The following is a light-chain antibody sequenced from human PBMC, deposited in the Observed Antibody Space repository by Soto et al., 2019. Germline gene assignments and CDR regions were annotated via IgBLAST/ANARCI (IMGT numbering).Light chain of an antibody. J-gene: IGKJ3*01. CDR3: QQYNNWPFT. V-gene: IGKV3-15*01. Sequence: ERVRTQSPATLSVSPGERATLSCRASQSISSNLAWYQQKPGQAPRLLIYGASTRATGIPARFSGSGSGTEFTLTISSLQSEDFAVYYCQQYNNWPFTFGPGNKVDIK. CDR2: GAS. CDR1: QSISSN.